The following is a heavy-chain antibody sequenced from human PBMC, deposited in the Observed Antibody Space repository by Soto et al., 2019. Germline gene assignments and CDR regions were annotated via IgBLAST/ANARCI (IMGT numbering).Heavy chain of an antibody. V-gene: IGHV4-59*01. CDR2: IFYSGST. J-gene: IGHJ4*02. Sequence: SETLSLTCIVSGGSISNYYLSWIRQSPGKGLEWIGYIFYSGSTNYNPSLKSRVTISVDTSKNQFSLNLSSVTAADTAVYYCARGPTRYYFDYWGQGTLVTVSS. CDR1: GGSISNYY. CDR3: ARGPTRYYFDY.